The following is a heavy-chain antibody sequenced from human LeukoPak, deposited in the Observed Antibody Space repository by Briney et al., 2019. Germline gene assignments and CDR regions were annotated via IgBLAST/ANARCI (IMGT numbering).Heavy chain of an antibody. CDR2: IYYSGST. V-gene: IGHV4-39*01. Sequence: SETLSLTCTVSGGSISSSSYYWGWIRQPPGKGLEWIGSIYYSGSTYYNPSLKSRVTISVDTSKNQFSLKPSSVTAADTAVYYCARRYYGSGSYYSGVGWFDPWGQGTLVTVSS. J-gene: IGHJ5*02. CDR1: GGSISSSSYY. D-gene: IGHD3-10*01. CDR3: ARRYYGSGSYYSGVGWFDP.